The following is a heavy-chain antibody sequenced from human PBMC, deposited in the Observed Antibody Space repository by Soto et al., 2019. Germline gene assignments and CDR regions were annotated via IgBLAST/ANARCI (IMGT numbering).Heavy chain of an antibody. V-gene: IGHV1-69*12. J-gene: IGHJ6*04. CDR2: IIPIFGTA. CDR1: GGTFSSYA. D-gene: IGHD6-13*01. CDR3: ARGGSSSWHDDYYGIDV. Sequence: QVQLVQSGAEVKKPGSSVKVSCKASGGTFSSYAISWVRQAPGQGLEWMGGIIPIFGTANYAQKFQGRVTITADESTSTAYMELSSLRSADTAVYYCARGGSSSWHDDYYGIDVWGKVSTVTVSS.